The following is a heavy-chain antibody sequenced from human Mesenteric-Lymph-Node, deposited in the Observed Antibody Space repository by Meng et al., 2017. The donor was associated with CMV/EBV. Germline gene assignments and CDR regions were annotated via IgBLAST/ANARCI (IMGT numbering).Heavy chain of an antibody. V-gene: IGHV4-61*05. CDR2: IYYSGST. Sequence: SETLSLTCSVSGDSISSSSFYWGWIRQPPGKGLEWIGYIYYSGSTNYNPSLKSRVTISVDTSKNQFSLKLSSVTAADTAVYYCAGRIAAAAPDAFDIWGQGTMVTVSS. CDR3: AGRIAAAAPDAFDI. D-gene: IGHD6-13*01. J-gene: IGHJ3*02. CDR1: GDSISSSSFY.